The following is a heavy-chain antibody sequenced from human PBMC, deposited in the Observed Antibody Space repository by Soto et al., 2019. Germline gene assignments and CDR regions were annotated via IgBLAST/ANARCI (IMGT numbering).Heavy chain of an antibody. D-gene: IGHD6-19*01. CDR3: AKDHGSGFIPYENWFDP. CDR2: ILYDGSNK. V-gene: IGHV3-30*18. J-gene: IGHJ5*02. Sequence: PGGSLRLSCAASGFTFSSYVMSWVRQAPGKGLEWVLVILYDGSNKYYADSVKGRFTISRDNSKNTLYLQMNSLRAEDTAVYYCAKDHGSGFIPYENWFDPWGQGTLVTVSS. CDR1: GFTFSSYV.